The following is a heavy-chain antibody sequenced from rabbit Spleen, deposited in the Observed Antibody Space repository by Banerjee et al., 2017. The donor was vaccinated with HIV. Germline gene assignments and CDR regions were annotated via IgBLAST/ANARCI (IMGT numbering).Heavy chain of an antibody. V-gene: IGHV1S45*01. J-gene: IGHJ4*01. CDR2: IEGGSSSFT. Sequence: QQQLVESGGGLVKPEGSLTLTCIASGVSFSGSSYMCWVRQAPGKGLEWIACIEGGSSSFTYFASWAKGRFTISKTSSTTVTLQMTSLTAADTATYFCARDVGYAGYMFKLWGPGSLVTVS. CDR1: GVSFSGSSY. D-gene: IGHD7-1*01. CDR3: ARDVGYAGYMFKL.